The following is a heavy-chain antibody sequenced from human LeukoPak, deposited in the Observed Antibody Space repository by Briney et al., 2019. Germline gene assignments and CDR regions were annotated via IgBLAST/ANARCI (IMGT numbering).Heavy chain of an antibody. CDR3: ARVATSGYYYDY. CDR1: GFTFSSYW. Sequence: PGGSLRLSCAASGFTFSSYWMHWVRHAPGKGLVWVSRINSDGSSTSYADSVKGRFTISRDNAKNTLYLQMNSLRAEDTAVYYCARVATSGYYYDYWGQGTLVTVSS. J-gene: IGHJ4*02. D-gene: IGHD3-22*01. CDR2: INSDGSST. V-gene: IGHV3-74*01.